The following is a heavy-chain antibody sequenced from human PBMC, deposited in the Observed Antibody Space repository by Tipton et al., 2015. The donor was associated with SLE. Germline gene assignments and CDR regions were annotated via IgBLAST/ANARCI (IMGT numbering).Heavy chain of an antibody. CDR1: GGSISSSSYY. J-gene: IGHJ2*01. D-gene: IGHD2-8*02. CDR3: ARQNVAYCTGGVCTYWYFDP. V-gene: IGHV4-61*05. Sequence: TLSLTCTVSGGSISSSSYYWSWIRQPPGKGLEWIGYIYTSGSTNYNPSLQSRVTISVDTSKNQFSLKLSSVTAADTAVYYCARQNVAYCTGGVCTYWYFDPWGRGTLVTVSS. CDR2: IYTSGST.